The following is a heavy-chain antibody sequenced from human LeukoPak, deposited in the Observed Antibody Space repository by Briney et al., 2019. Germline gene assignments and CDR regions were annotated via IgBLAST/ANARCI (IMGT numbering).Heavy chain of an antibody. Sequence: PSETLSLTCTVSGSITSYYWTWIRQPPGQGLEWIGYVYRSGDTNYNPSLKSRVTMFVDTSRNQFSLKLTSVTAADTAVYYCARALSNWFDPWGQGTLVTVSS. D-gene: IGHD2/OR15-2a*01. J-gene: IGHJ5*02. CDR1: GSITSYY. CDR2: VYRSGDT. V-gene: IGHV4-59*01. CDR3: ARALSNWFDP.